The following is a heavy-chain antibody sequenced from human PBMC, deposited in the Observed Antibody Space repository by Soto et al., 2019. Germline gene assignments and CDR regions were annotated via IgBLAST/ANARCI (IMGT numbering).Heavy chain of an antibody. CDR2: IDPSDSQT. Sequence: GESLTSAFKGSGDSFSCYWITWVRQKPGKGLEWMGRIDPSDSQTYYSPSFRGHVTISVTKSITTVFLQWSSLRASDTAMYYCARQIYDSDTGPNFQYYFDSWGQGTPVTVSS. CDR1: GDSFSCYW. J-gene: IGHJ4*02. V-gene: IGHV5-10-1*01. D-gene: IGHD3-22*01. CDR3: ARQIYDSDTGPNFQYYFDS.